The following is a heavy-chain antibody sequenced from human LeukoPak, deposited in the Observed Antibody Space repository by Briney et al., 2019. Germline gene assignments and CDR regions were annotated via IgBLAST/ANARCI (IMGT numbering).Heavy chain of an antibody. CDR3: ARAQPRDFWNRRPYYYGMDV. Sequence: ASVTVSCKASGYTFTSNYIHWVRQAPGQGLEWMGMIYPRDGSTSYAQKFQGRVTVTRDTSTSTVHMELSGLRSEDTAVYYCARAQPRDFWNRRPYYYGMDVWGQGTTVTVSS. D-gene: IGHD3-3*01. CDR1: GYTFTSNY. CDR2: IYPRDGST. V-gene: IGHV1-46*01. J-gene: IGHJ6*02.